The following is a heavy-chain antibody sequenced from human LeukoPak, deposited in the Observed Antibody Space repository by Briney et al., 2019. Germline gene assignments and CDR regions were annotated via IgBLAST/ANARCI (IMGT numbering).Heavy chain of an antibody. CDR3: AKVINSGLHYYFDY. Sequence: GASVKVSCKASGYTFTSYGISWVRQAPGRGLEWMGWISAYNGNTNYAQKLQGRVTMTTDTSTSTAYMELRSLRSDDTAVYYCAKVINSGLHYYFDYWGQGTLVTVSS. CDR2: ISAYNGNT. D-gene: IGHD3-22*01. V-gene: IGHV1-18*01. J-gene: IGHJ4*02. CDR1: GYTFTSYG.